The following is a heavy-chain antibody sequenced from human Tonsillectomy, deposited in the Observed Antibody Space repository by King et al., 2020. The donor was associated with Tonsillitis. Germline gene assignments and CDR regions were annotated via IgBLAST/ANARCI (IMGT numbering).Heavy chain of an antibody. V-gene: IGHV2-70*11. J-gene: IGHJ3*02. CDR1: GFSLSTSGMC. D-gene: IGHD3-22*01. Sequence: TLKESGPALVKPPQTLTLTCTFSGFSLSTSGMCVSWIRQPPGQALEWLARIDWDDDKYYSTSLKTRLTISKDTSKNQVVLTMTNMDPVDTATYYCARMAYYYDSSGFKGAFDIWGQGTMVTVSS. CDR3: ARMAYYYDSSGFKGAFDI. CDR2: IDWDDDK.